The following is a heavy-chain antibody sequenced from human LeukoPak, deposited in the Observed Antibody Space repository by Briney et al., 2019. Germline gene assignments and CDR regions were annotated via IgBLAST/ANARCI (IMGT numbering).Heavy chain of an antibody. J-gene: IGHJ4*02. D-gene: IGHD2-2*01. CDR1: GFTFSSYA. V-gene: IGHV3-30*04. CDR3: AKSFRSTSLDY. CDR2: ISYDGSNK. Sequence: PGRSLRLSCAASGFTFSSYAMHWVRQAPGKGLEWVAVISYDGSNKYYADSVKGRFTISRDNSRNTLYLQMNSLRAGDTAVYYCAKSFRSTSLDYWGQGTLVTVSS.